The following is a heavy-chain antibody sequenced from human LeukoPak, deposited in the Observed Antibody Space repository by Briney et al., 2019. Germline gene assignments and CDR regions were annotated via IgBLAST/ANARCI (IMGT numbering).Heavy chain of an antibody. V-gene: IGHV4-39*07. J-gene: IGHJ4*02. CDR1: GGSISSSSYY. CDR2: IYYSGST. CDR3: AREDYYNSGGYYLDY. Sequence: SETLSLTCTVSGGSISSSSYYWGWIRQPPGKGLEWIGSIYYSGSTNYSPSLKSRVTISVDTSKNQFSLKLSSVTAADTAVYFCAREDYYNSGGYYLDYWGQGTLVTVSS. D-gene: IGHD3-22*01.